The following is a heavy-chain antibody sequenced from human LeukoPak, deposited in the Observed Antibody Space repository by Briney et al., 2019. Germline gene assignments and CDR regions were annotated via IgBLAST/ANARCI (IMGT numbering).Heavy chain of an antibody. Sequence: ASVKVSCKASGYTFTNNGIVWVRQAPGQGLEWMGWISTYNGNTNYAQKLQGRVTMTTDTSASTAYMELRSLRSDDTAVYYCATDGPRWLQYDYWGQGTLVTVSS. CDR3: ATDGPRWLQYDY. CDR2: ISTYNGNT. V-gene: IGHV1-18*01. CDR1: GYTFTNNG. D-gene: IGHD5-24*01. J-gene: IGHJ4*02.